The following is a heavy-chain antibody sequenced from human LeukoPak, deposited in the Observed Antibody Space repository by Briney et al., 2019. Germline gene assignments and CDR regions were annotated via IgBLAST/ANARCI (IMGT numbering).Heavy chain of an antibody. CDR3: ARGFGNSGYDGHFDY. D-gene: IGHD5-12*01. Sequence: GGSLRLPCAASGFTLIRYWMHWVRQAPGKGLVWVSRINSDGTSTDYADSVKGRFTISRDNAKNTLFLQMNSLRAEDTAVYFCARGFGNSGYDGHFDYWGQGTLVTVSS. CDR2: INSDGTST. J-gene: IGHJ4*02. CDR1: GFTLIRYW. V-gene: IGHV3-74*01.